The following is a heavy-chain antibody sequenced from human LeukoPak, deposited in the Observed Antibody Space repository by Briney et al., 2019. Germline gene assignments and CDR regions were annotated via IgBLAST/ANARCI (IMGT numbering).Heavy chain of an antibody. Sequence: SETLCLTCTVSGYPLSSGYYWGWSRQPPGKGVEGIGGIYHRGSTHYTQSLKSRVTISVDTSKNHLSLHMTTATAADTAAYFCARMKGYCDRGRCSHFACWGERALV. J-gene: IGHJ4*02. V-gene: IGHV4-38-2*02. CDR2: IYHRGST. D-gene: IGHD2-15*01. CDR1: GYPLSSGYY. CDR3: ARMKGYCDRGRCSHFAC.